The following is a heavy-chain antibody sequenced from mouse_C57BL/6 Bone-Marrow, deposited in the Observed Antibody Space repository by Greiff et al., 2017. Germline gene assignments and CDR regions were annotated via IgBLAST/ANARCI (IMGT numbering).Heavy chain of an antibody. J-gene: IGHJ1*03. CDR3: SRQVTTVLATKYFDV. Sequence: EVQLMESGGGLVTPGGSLKLSCAASGFTFSSYTMSWVRQTPEKRLQWVAAISGGGGNTYYPDSVKGRFTISRDNDKNILYLQMSSLRSEDTALYYCSRQVTTVLATKYFDVWGTGTTVTVSS. D-gene: IGHD1-1*01. CDR2: ISGGGGNT. V-gene: IGHV5-9*01. CDR1: GFTFSSYT.